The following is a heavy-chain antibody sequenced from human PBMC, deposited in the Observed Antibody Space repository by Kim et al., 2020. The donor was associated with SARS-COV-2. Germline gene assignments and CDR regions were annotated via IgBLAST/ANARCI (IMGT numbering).Heavy chain of an antibody. Sequence: GESLKISCKGSGYSFTSYWISWVRQMPGKGLEWMGRIDPSDSYTNYSPSFQGHVTISADKSISTAYPQWSSLKASDTAMYYCASFNYDFWSGYHSNPWGQGTLVTVSS. D-gene: IGHD3-3*01. CDR2: IDPSDSYT. CDR3: ASFNYDFWSGYHSNP. J-gene: IGHJ5*02. V-gene: IGHV5-10-1*01. CDR1: GYSFTSYW.